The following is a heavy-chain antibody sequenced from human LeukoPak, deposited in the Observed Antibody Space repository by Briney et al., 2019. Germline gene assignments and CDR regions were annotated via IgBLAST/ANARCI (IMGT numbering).Heavy chain of an antibody. Sequence: SETPSLTCAVSGESISSSNWWSWVRQAPGKGLEWIGEIYHSGTTNYNPSLKSRVTISFDTSKNQFSLNLRSVTAADTAVYYCANKVYCSTTSCYHAGYWGQGTLVTVSS. D-gene: IGHD2-2*01. CDR2: IYHSGTT. CDR3: ANKVYCSTTSCYHAGY. V-gene: IGHV4-4*02. CDR1: GESISSSNW. J-gene: IGHJ4*02.